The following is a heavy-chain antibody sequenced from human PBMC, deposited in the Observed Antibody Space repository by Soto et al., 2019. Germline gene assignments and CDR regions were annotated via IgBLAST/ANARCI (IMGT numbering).Heavy chain of an antibody. CDR1: GFTFSSYA. CDR3: AREIRSYYYDSSGYFYADFDC. J-gene: IGHJ4*02. V-gene: IGHV3-30-3*01. D-gene: IGHD3-22*01. CDR2: MSYDGSKT. Sequence: GGSLRLSCAASGFTFSSYAMHWVRQAPGKGLEWVAVMSYDGSKTYYADSVKGRFTISRDDSKKTLYLQMNSLRVEDTAVYYCAREIRSYYYDSSGYFYADFDCWGKGTLVTVSS.